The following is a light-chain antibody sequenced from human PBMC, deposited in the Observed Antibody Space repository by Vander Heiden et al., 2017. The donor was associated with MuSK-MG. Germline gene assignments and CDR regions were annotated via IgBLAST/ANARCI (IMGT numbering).Light chain of an antibody. Sequence: QSALTQPASVSGSPGQSITISCTGTSSDVGSYNLVPWYQQHPGKAPKLMIYEGSKRPSGVSNRFSGSKSGNTASLTISGLQAEDEADYYCCSYAGSSTFPVFGGGTQLTVL. CDR1: SSDVGSYNL. J-gene: IGLJ7*01. V-gene: IGLV2-23*01. CDR2: EGS. CDR3: CSYAGSSTFPV.